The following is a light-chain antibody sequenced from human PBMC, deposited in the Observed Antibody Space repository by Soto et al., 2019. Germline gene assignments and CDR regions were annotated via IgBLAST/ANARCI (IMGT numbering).Light chain of an antibody. V-gene: IGKV3-15*01. J-gene: IGKJ2*01. CDR1: QSVSSR. CDR3: QHYDNWPLYT. CDR2: GAS. Sequence: EIVMTQSPATLSVSSGERATFSCRASQSVSSRLAWYQQKPGQAPRLLIYGASTRATGVPARFSGSASGTEFTLTISSLQSEDFAVYYCQHYDNWPLYTFGQGTKLAIK.